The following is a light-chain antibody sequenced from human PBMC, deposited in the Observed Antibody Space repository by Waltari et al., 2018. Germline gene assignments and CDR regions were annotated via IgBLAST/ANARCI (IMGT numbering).Light chain of an antibody. CDR3: QQYNNWPPLT. CDR1: QSVGSN. V-gene: IGKV3-15*01. Sequence: EIVMTQSPATLPVSPGERATFSCRASQSVGSNLAWYQQKPGQAPRLLIYGASTRASGVPARFSGSGSGTEFTLTISSLQSEDFAVYYCQQYNNWPPLTFGGGTKVEIK. J-gene: IGKJ4*01. CDR2: GAS.